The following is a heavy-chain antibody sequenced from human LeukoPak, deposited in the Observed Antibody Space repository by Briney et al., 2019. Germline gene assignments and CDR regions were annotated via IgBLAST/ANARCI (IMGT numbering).Heavy chain of an antibody. CDR2: ISYDGSNK. CDR3: ARDSRSLPDY. Sequence: GGSLRLSCAASGFTFSSYAMHWVRQAPGKGLEWVAVISYDGSNKYYADSVKGRFTISKDNSKNTLYLQMNSLRAEDTAVYYCARDSRSLPDYWGQGTLVTVS. CDR1: GFTFSSYA. V-gene: IGHV3-30-3*01. J-gene: IGHJ4*02.